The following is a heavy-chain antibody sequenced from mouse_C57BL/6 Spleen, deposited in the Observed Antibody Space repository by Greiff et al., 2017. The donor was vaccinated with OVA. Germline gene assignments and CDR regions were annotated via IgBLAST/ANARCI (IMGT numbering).Heavy chain of an antibody. V-gene: IGHV1-85*01. CDR2: IYPRDGST. CDR1: GYTFTSYD. CDR3: ARDYYYGSSYVLDY. D-gene: IGHD1-1*01. Sequence: QVHVKQSGPELVKPGASVKLSCKASGYTFTSYDINWVKQRPGQGLEWIGWIYPRDGSTKYNEKFKGQATLTVDTSSSTAYMELHSLTSEDSAVYFCARDYYYGSSYVLDYWGQGTTLTVSS. J-gene: IGHJ2*01.